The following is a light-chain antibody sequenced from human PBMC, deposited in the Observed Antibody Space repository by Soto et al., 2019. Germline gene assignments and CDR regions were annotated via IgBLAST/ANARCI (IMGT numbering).Light chain of an antibody. Sequence: EIVMKQSPATLSVSPGEMATLSCRASQSVSSNLAWYQQKPGQAPRLLIYGASTRDTGIPARFSGSGSRTEFTLSIDSPQSEDFAVYYCQHYNNWARTFGQGTKVEIQ. CDR3: QHYNNWART. V-gene: IGKV3-15*01. J-gene: IGKJ1*01. CDR2: GAS. CDR1: QSVSSN.